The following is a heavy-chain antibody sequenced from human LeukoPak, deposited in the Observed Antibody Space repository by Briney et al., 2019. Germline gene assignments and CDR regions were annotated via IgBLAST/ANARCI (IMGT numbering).Heavy chain of an antibody. CDR2: IRDDGSEE. J-gene: IGHJ4*02. Sequence: PGGSLRLSCAASGFTFSAYWMTWVRQAPGRGLEWVANIRDDGSEEYYGDSVKGRFTISRDNSKNTLYLQMNSLRAEDTAVYYCARERSTVAPPHPFDYWGQGTLVTVSS. CDR1: GFTFSAYW. V-gene: IGHV3-7*01. CDR3: ARERSTVAPPHPFDY. D-gene: IGHD4-23*01.